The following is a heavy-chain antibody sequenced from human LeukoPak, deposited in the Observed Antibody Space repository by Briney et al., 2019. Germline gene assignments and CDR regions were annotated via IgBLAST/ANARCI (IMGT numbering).Heavy chain of an antibody. V-gene: IGHV4-34*01. D-gene: IGHD2-21*02. CDR3: ARRDSFNWFDP. J-gene: IGHJ5*02. CDR2: INHSGST. Sequence: PSETLSLTCAVYGGSFSGYYWSWIRQPPGKGLEWIGEINHSGSTNYNPSLKSRVTISVDTSKNQFSLKLSSVTAADTAVYYCARRDSFNWFDPWGQGTLVTVSS. CDR1: GGSFSGYY.